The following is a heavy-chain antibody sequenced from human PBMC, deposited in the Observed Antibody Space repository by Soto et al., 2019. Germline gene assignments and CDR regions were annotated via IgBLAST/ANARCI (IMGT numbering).Heavy chain of an antibody. D-gene: IGHD2-2*01. CDR2: IYQSGST. CDR3: AGGQGVGCYGDWFDP. V-gene: IGHV4-4*02. J-gene: IGHJ5*02. Sequence: QVQRQESGPGLVKPSGTLSLTCAVSGGAISSSNWWSWVRQPPGKGLGWIGEIYQSGSTNYTPALKRRLTIPVDHSKNQFSLKLGSVSAADTAVYYCAGGQGVGCYGDWFDPWGQGTLVTVSS. CDR1: GGAISSSNW.